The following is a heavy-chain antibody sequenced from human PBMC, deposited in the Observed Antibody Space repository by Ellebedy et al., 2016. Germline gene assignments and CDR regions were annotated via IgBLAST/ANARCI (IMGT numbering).Heavy chain of an antibody. J-gene: IGHJ5*01. CDR2: ISASGGA. CDR1: DDSISTYY. V-gene: IGHV4-4*07. D-gene: IGHD3-10*01. Sequence: SETLSLTXSVSDDSISTYYWSWIRQPAGKGLEWIGRISASGGADYNPSLQSRVTMSVDTSKRHFSLKLSSVTAADTAVYYCARDLSGGPWRYDSWGQGVLVTVSS. CDR3: ARDLSGGPWRYDS.